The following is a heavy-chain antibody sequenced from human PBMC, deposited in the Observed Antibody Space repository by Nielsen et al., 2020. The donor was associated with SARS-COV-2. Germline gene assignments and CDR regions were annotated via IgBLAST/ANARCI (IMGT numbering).Heavy chain of an antibody. CDR1: GYTFTNYG. D-gene: IGHD3-10*01. V-gene: IGHV1-18*01. CDR3: ARSFFMGSGSYVNSSKGYFGY. CDR2: ISVYNGNT. Sequence: ASVKVSCKASGYTFTNYGISWVRQAPGQGLEWMGWISVYNGNTNYAQNLQGRVTMTTDTSTSTAYMELRSLRSDDTAVHYCARSFFMGSGSYVNSSKGYFGYWGQGTLVTVSS. J-gene: IGHJ4*02.